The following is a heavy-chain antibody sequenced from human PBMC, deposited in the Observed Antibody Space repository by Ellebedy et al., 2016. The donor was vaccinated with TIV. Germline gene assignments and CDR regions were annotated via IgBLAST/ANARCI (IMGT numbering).Heavy chain of an antibody. Sequence: SETLSLXXSVSGGSISSYFWSWIRQPPGKGLEWVGYIYYNGTTNYNPSLRSRDSISIDKSKHHFSLNLRSVTASDTAVYYCARDVRFGELNYWGQGTLVTVSS. CDR2: IYYNGTT. J-gene: IGHJ4*02. V-gene: IGHV4-59*01. D-gene: IGHD3-10*01. CDR3: ARDVRFGELNY. CDR1: GGSISSYF.